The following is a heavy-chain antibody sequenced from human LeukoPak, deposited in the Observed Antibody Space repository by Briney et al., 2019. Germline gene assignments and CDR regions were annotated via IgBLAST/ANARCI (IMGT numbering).Heavy chain of an antibody. Sequence: ATVKVSSKASGYTFTGYYIHSVRPAPGQGLEWLGWFNPNAGETKYAQKFQGRVTVTRDTSISTAYMELSRLRSDDTAVYYCVTSSAVGGAQRAFDYWGQGTLVTVSS. J-gene: IGHJ4*02. D-gene: IGHD3-10*01. CDR1: GYTFTGYY. V-gene: IGHV1-2*02. CDR3: VTSSAVGGAQRAFDY. CDR2: FNPNAGET.